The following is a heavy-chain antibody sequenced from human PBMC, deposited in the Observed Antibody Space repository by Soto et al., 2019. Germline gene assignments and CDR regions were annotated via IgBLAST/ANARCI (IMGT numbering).Heavy chain of an antibody. CDR3: ARVCGGDCHYGRNV. Sequence: QVQLQESGPGLVKPSQTLSLTCTVSGGSISGGGYYWTWIRQHPGKGLEWIGYIYYSGSTYYNPSLKSRVTMSVDTAKNQFSLKLSSVTAADAAVYYCARVCGGDCHYGRNVLGQGTTVTVSS. J-gene: IGHJ6*02. V-gene: IGHV4-31*03. CDR2: IYYSGST. D-gene: IGHD2-21*02. CDR1: GGSISGGGYY.